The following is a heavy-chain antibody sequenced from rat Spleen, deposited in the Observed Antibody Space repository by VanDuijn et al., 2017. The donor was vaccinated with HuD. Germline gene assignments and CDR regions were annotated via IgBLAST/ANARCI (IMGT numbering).Heavy chain of an antibody. J-gene: IGHJ4*01. CDR1: GVSFTDYS. Sequence: VQVKESGPGLVQPSQTLSLTCTVSGVSFTDYSVHWVRQPPGKGLEWIAAIASGGNTYYNSPLKSRLSISRDTSKSQVFLEMNSLQSEDTAMYFCARAHYGGYILDVWGQGASVTVSS. V-gene: IGHV2S12*01. D-gene: IGHD1-11*01. CDR2: IASGGNT. CDR3: ARAHYGGYILDV.